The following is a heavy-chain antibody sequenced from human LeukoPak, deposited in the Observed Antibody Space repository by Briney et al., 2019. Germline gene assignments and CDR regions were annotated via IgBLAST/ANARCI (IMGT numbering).Heavy chain of an antibody. Sequence: SETLSLTCAVYGGSFSGYYWSWIRQPPGKGLEWIGEINHSGSTNYNPSLKSRVTISVDTSKNQFSLKLGSVTAADTAVYYWARGGGYADLDYWGQGTLVTVSS. CDR1: GGSFSGYY. V-gene: IGHV4-34*01. D-gene: IGHD3-3*01. J-gene: IGHJ4*02. CDR3: ARGGGYADLDY. CDR2: INHSGST.